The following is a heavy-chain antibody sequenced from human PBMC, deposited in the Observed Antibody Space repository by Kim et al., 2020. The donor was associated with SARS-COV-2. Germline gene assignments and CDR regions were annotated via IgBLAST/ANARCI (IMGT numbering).Heavy chain of an antibody. D-gene: IGHD2-15*01. Sequence: KTKYSQKFQGRVTITRDPSASTAYMELSSLRSEDTAVYYCARGSGRTFDYWGQGTLVTVSS. J-gene: IGHJ4*02. CDR2: KT. CDR3: ARGSGRTFDY. V-gene: IGHV1-3*01.